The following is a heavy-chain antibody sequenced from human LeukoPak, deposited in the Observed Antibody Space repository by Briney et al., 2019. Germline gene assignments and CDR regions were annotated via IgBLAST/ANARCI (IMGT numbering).Heavy chain of an antibody. CDR3: AKAGSRQLEDY. Sequence: GGSLRLSCAASGFTVSSNYMSWVRQGPGKGLEWVSVTYSGGSTYYADSLRGRFTISRDNSKNTLYLQMNSLRAEDTAVYYCAKAGSRQLEDYWGQGTLVTISS. V-gene: IGHV3-66*01. D-gene: IGHD1-1*01. J-gene: IGHJ4*02. CDR2: TYSGGST. CDR1: GFTVSSNY.